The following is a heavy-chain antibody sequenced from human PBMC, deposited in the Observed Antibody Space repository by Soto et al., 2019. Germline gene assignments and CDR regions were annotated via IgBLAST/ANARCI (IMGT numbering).Heavy chain of an antibody. CDR3: ARGRYGDY. CDR1: GYAFTTYG. Sequence: QVHLVQSGAEVKKPGASVKVSCKGSGYAFTTYGITWVRQAPGQGLEWMGWISAHNGNTNYAQKLQGRVTVTRDTSTSTAYMERRSRRSDDTALEYCARGRYGDYWGQGALVTVSS. CDR2: ISAHNGNT. D-gene: IGHD1-1*01. J-gene: IGHJ4*02. V-gene: IGHV1-18*01.